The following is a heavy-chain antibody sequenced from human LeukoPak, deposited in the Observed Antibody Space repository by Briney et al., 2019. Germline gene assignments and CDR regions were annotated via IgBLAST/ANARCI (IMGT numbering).Heavy chain of an antibody. CDR2: VDPEDGET. V-gene: IGHV1-69-2*01. CDR3: ATIGVTMGRGTFDY. J-gene: IGHJ4*02. CDR1: GYTFTDYY. D-gene: IGHD3-10*01. Sequence: GATVKISCKVSGYTFTDYYMHWVQQAPGKGLEWMGLVDPEDGETIYAEKFQGRVTITADTSTDTAYMELSSLRSEDTAVYYCATIGVTMGRGTFDYWGQGTLVTVSS.